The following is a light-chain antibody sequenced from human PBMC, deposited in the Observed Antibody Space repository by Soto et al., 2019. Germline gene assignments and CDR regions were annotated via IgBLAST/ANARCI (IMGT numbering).Light chain of an antibody. V-gene: IGLV1-47*02. CDR3: ASWDDRLGAVI. CDR1: SSNIGGTNY. J-gene: IGLJ2*01. CDR2: SNN. Sequence: QSVLTQPPSASGTPGQKVFISCSGSSSNIGGTNYAYWYLQLPGAAPKLLMHSNNLRPSGVPERISGSKFGTAASLAISGLRSEDEAVYYCASWDDRLGAVIFGGGTKLTVL.